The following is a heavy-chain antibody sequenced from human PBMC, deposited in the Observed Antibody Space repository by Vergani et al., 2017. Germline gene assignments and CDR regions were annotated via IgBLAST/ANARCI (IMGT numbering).Heavy chain of an antibody. J-gene: IGHJ6*03. CDR3: AREGLSSSLGYYYYYMDV. CDR1: GFTFSSYA. Sequence: QVQLVESGGGVVQPGRSLRLSCAASGFTFSSYAMHWVRQAPGKGLEWVAVISYDGSNKYYADYVKGRFTISRDNSKNTLYLQMNSLRAEDTAVYYCAREGLSSSLGYYYYYMDVWGKGTTVTVSS. CDR2: ISYDGSNK. V-gene: IGHV3-30-3*01. D-gene: IGHD6-6*01.